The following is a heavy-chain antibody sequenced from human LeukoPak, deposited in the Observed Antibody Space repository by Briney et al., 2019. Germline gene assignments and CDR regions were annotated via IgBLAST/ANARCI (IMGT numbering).Heavy chain of an antibody. D-gene: IGHD3-3*01. J-gene: IGHJ6*02. CDR2: IYHSGSGST. CDR1: GGSISSGGHS. Sequence: PSQTLSLTCTVSGGSISSGGHSWSWLRQPPGKGLEWIGYIYHSGSGSTYYNPSLKSRVTISIDKSKNQFSLKLNSVTAADTAVYYCARINDFWSGPTLDVWGQGTTVTVSS. V-gene: IGHV4-30-2*01. CDR3: ARINDFWSGPTLDV.